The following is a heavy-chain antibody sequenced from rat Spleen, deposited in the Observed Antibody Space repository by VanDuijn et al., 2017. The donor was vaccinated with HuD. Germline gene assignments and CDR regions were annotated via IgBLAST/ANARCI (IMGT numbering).Heavy chain of an antibody. CDR2: ISYDGSST. CDR1: GFTFSDYY. V-gene: IGHV5-7*01. D-gene: IGHD1-10*01. Sequence: EVQLVESGGGLVQPGRSLKLSCVASGFTFSDYYMAWVRQAPTKGLEWVATISYDGSSTYYRDSVKGRFTISRDNAKSTLYLQMDSLRSEDTATYYCATRGNNPFAYWGQGTLVTVSS. CDR3: ATRGNNPFAY. J-gene: IGHJ3*01.